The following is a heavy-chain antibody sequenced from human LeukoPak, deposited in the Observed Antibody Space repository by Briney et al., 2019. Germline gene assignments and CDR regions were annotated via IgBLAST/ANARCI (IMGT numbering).Heavy chain of an antibody. Sequence: ASVKVSCKASGYTFTGYYMHWVRQAPGQGLEWMGWINPNSGGTNYAQKFQGRVTMTRNTSISTAYMELSSLRSEDTAVYYCARSKRWPNFYFDYWGQGTLVTVSS. CDR2: INPNSGGT. J-gene: IGHJ4*02. CDR1: GYTFTGYY. CDR3: ARSKRWPNFYFDY. V-gene: IGHV1-2*02. D-gene: IGHD5-24*01.